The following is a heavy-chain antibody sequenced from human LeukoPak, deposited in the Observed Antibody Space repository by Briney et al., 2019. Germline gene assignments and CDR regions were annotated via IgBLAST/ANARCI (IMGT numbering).Heavy chain of an antibody. D-gene: IGHD3-22*01. V-gene: IGHV3-21*01. CDR3: ARDSYYYDSSGYYYGLDY. CDR1: GFTFSSYS. Sequence: KPGGSLRLSCAASGFTFSSYSMNWVRQAPGKGLEWVSSIRSSSSYIYYADSVKGRFTISRDNAKNSLYLQMNSLRAEDTAVYYCARDSYYYDSSGYYYGLDYWGQGTLVTVSS. J-gene: IGHJ4*02. CDR2: IRSSSSYI.